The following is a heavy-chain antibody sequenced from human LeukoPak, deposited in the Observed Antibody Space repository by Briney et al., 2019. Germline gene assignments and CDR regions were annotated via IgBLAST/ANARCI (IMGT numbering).Heavy chain of an antibody. V-gene: IGHV1-24*01. CDR3: ATDGGSSGWYYFDY. CDR2: FDPEDGET. Sequence: ASVKVSCKVSGYTLTELSMHWVRQAPGKGLEWMGGFDPEDGETIYAQKFQGRVTMTEDTSTDTAYMELSSLRSEDTAVYYCATDGGSSGWYYFDYWGQGTLVTVSS. D-gene: IGHD6-19*01. J-gene: IGHJ4*02. CDR1: GYTLTELS.